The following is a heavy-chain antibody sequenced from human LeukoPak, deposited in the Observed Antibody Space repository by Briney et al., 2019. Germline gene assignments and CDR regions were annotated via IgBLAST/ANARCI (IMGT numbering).Heavy chain of an antibody. J-gene: IGHJ4*02. Sequence: PSETLSLICAVSGGSISSNNWWSWVRQPPGKGLEWIGEIYHSGSTNYNPSLKSRVTISVDKSKNLFSLKLSSVTAADSAVYYCARGYSYGFPLDFWGQGTLVTVSS. D-gene: IGHD5-18*01. CDR3: ARGYSYGFPLDF. V-gene: IGHV4-4*02. CDR1: GGSISSNNW. CDR2: IYHSGST.